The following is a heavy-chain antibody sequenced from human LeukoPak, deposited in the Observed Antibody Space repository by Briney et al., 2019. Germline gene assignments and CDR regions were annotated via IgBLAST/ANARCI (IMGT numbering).Heavy chain of an antibody. J-gene: IGHJ4*02. Sequence: PGWSLRLSCAASGFTFDDYAMHWVRQAPGKGLQGVSGISWNSGSIGYADSVKGRFTISRDNAKNSLYLQMNSLRAEDMALYYCAKGSSGWYYYFDYWGQGTLVAVSS. CDR3: AKGSSGWYYYFDY. CDR1: GFTFDDYA. CDR2: ISWNSGSI. V-gene: IGHV3-9*03. D-gene: IGHD6-19*01.